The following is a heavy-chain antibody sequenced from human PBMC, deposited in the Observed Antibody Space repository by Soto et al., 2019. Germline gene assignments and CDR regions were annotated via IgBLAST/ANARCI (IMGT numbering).Heavy chain of an antibody. D-gene: IGHD3-10*01. J-gene: IGHJ4*02. CDR2: INVDNGNT. Sequence: QVQLVQSGGEVKKPGASVKVACKASGYTFTSHGVHWVRQAPGQRLEWMGWINVDNGNTKYSQKFQGRVTITRDTSASTAYMELNSLTSEDTGVYYCAKEGGPPGFGERRGAYHFDHWGQGTLVTVSS. CDR3: AKEGGPPGFGERRGAYHFDH. CDR1: GYTFTSHG. V-gene: IGHV1-3*01.